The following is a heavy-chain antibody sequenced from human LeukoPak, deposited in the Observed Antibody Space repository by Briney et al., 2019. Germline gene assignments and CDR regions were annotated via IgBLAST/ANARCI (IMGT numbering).Heavy chain of an antibody. CDR3: AKGTGFAVYAIHY. D-gene: IGHD2-8*01. Sequence: PGGSLRLSCAASGFTFSSYAMSWIRQAPGKGLDWVSGISAGGGSANYADSVKGRFTISRDNSKNMLYLQMSSLRAEDTALYYCAKGTGFAVYAIHYWGQGTLVTVSS. CDR2: ISAGGGSA. V-gene: IGHV3-23*01. CDR1: GFTFSSYA. J-gene: IGHJ4*02.